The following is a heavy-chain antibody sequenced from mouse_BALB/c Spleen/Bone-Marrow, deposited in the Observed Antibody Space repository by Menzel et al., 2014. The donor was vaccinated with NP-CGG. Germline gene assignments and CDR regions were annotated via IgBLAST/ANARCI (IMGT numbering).Heavy chain of an antibody. CDR1: GYTFTDYN. CDR2: IYPYNGGT. CDR3: ARRFITTGAWFAY. J-gene: IGHJ3*01. D-gene: IGHD1-2*01. V-gene: IGHV1S29*02. Sequence: VQLKESGPELVKPGASVKISCKASGYTFTDYNMHWVKQSHGKSLEWIGYIYPYNGGTGYNQKFKSKATLTVDNSSSTAYMELRSLTSEDSEVYYCARRFITTGAWFAYWSQGTLVTISA.